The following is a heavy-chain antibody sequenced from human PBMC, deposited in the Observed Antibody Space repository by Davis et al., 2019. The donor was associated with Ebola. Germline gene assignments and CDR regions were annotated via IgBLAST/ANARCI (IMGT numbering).Heavy chain of an antibody. CDR1: GGSISNFY. CDR2: IYGSGSA. J-gene: IGHJ4*02. V-gene: IGHV4-4*07. D-gene: IGHD2-8*02. CDR3: AGGDYTAYWGYCLDS. Sequence: PGGSLRLSCTVSGGSISNFYWSWIRQPAGKGLEWIGRIYGSGSANYNPSLKSRVTMSVDTSKNQFSLKLDSVTAGDTAVYFCAGGDYTAYWGYCLDSWGQGTLVTVSS.